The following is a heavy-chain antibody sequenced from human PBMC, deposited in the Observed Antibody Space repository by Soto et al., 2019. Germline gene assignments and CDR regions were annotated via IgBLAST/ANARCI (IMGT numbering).Heavy chain of an antibody. Sequence: VGSLRLSCAASGFTVSSNYMSWVRQAPGKGLEWVSVIYSGGSTYYADSMKGRFTISRDNSKNTLYLQMNSLRAEDTAVYYCAREVNYYGSGSYDYWGQGTLVTVSS. CDR3: AREVNYYGSGSYDY. D-gene: IGHD3-10*01. V-gene: IGHV3-53*01. CDR1: GFTVSSNY. J-gene: IGHJ4*02. CDR2: IYSGGST.